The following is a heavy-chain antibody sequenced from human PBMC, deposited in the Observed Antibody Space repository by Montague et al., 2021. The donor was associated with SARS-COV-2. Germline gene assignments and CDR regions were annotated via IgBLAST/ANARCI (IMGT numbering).Heavy chain of an antibody. CDR3: ARAGWDYYYGMDV. D-gene: IGHD1-26*01. V-gene: IGHV3-20*03. J-gene: IGHJ6*02. Sequence: GYADSVKGRFTISRDNAKNSLYLQMNSLRAKDTALYYCARAGWDYYYGMDVWGQGTTVTVSS.